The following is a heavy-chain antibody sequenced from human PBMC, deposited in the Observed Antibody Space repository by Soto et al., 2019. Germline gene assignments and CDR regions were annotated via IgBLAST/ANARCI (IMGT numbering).Heavy chain of an antibody. D-gene: IGHD5-12*01. CDR2: ISYDGSNK. Sequence: QVQLVESGGGVVQPGRSLRLSCAASGFTFSRYGMHWVRQAPGKGLEWVAVISYDGSNKYYADSVKGRFTISRDNSKNTLYLQMNSLRAEDTAVYYCAKPRRRDGYNYGYWGQGTLVTVSS. J-gene: IGHJ4*02. CDR3: AKPRRRDGYNYGY. CDR1: GFTFSRYG. V-gene: IGHV3-30*18.